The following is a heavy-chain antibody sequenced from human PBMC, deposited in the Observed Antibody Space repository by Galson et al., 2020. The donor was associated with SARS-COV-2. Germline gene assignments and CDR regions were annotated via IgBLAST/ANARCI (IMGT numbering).Heavy chain of an antibody. J-gene: IGHJ4*02. CDR3: ARVSGSYDTEF. CDR1: GDYVSSAGYY. V-gene: IGHV4-31*03. CDR2: IYHTGTT. Sequence: SETLSLTCTVPGDYVSSAGYYWSWSRQNPGKCLEWIGYIYHTGTTSYTPSLKSRVNISVDTSKNQFSLKVSSVTAADTAVYYCARVSGSYDTEFWGQGTLVIVSS. D-gene: IGHD1-26*01.